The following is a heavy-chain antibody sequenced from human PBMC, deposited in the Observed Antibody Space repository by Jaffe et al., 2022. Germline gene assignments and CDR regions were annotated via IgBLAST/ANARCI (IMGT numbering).Heavy chain of an antibody. CDR2: IYPGDSDT. CDR3: ARHYQDIVVVVAATRPSGYYYYYMDV. CDR1: GYSFTSYW. Sequence: EVQLVQSGAEVKKPGESLKISCKGSGYSFTSYWIGWVRQMPGKGLEWMGIIYPGDSDTRYSPSFQGQVTISADKSISTAYLQWSSLKASDTAMYYCARHYQDIVVVVAATRPSGYYYYYMDVWGKGTTVTVSS. V-gene: IGHV5-51*01. D-gene: IGHD2-15*01. J-gene: IGHJ6*03.